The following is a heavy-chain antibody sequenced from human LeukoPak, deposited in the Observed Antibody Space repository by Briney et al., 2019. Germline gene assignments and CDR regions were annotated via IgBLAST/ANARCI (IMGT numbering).Heavy chain of an antibody. D-gene: IGHD2-15*01. CDR2: MDTSGHT. CDR1: GGSISGYY. V-gene: IGHV4-4*07. CDR3: ARHWSHSVAQFGRSFWFDP. Sequence: SETLSLTCIVSGGSISGYYWSWFRQPAGKGLEWIGHMDTSGHTNYNSSLMSRVTMSVDTSKNQFSLRLTSVTAADTAVYHCARHWSHSVAQFGRSFWFDPWGQGTLVTVSS. J-gene: IGHJ5*02.